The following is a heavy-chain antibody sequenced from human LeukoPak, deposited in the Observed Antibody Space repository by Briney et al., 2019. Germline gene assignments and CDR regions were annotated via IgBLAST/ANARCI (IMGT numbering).Heavy chain of an antibody. D-gene: IGHD6-19*01. Sequence: PSETLSLTCTVSGGSISSYYWSWIRQPPGKGLEWIGYIYYTGSTNYNPSLKSRVTISVDTSKNQFSLKLSSVTAADTAVYYCARAFSSGWYPYSIGGLWFDYWGQGTLVTFSS. CDR1: GGSISSYY. CDR2: IYYTGST. CDR3: ARAFSSGWYPYSIGGLWFDY. J-gene: IGHJ4*02. V-gene: IGHV4-59*01.